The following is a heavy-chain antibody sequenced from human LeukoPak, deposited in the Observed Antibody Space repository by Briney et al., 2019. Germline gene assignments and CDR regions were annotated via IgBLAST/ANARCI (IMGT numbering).Heavy chain of an antibody. Sequence: GGSLRLSCAASGFTFSSYSMNWVRQAPGKGLEWVSSISSSSSYIYYADSVKGRFTISRDNAKNSLYLQMNSLRAEDTAVYYCARDSFSDSFYSSGEVLWGQGTLVTVSS. D-gene: IGHD6-19*01. CDR1: GFTFSSYS. V-gene: IGHV3-21*01. CDR3: ARDSFSDSFYSSGEVL. CDR2: ISSSSSYI. J-gene: IGHJ4*02.